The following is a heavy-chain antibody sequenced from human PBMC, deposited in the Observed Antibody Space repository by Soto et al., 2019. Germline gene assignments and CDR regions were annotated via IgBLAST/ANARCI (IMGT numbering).Heavy chain of an antibody. J-gene: IGHJ3*02. CDR3: ARGIAAGEAGFWRNDAFDI. CDR2: IYYSGST. D-gene: IGHD6-13*01. CDR1: GGSISSYY. Sequence: PSETLSLTCTVSGGSISSYYWSWIRQPPGKGLEWIGYIYYSGSTNYNPSLKSRVTISVDTSKNQFSLKLSSVTAADTAVYYCARGIAAGEAGFWRNDAFDIWGQGTMVTVSS. V-gene: IGHV4-59*08.